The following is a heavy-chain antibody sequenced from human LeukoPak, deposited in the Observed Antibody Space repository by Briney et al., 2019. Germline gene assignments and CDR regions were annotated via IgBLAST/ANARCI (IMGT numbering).Heavy chain of an antibody. CDR3: AKGRTVGSYWRDFQH. D-gene: IGHD1-26*01. Sequence: PGGSLRLSCAASGFTFSSYAMSWVRQAPGKGLEWVSAISGSGGSTYYADSVKGRFTISRDNSKNTLYLQMNSLRAEDTAVYYCAKGRTVGSYWRDFQHWGQGTLVTVSS. J-gene: IGHJ1*01. CDR1: GFTFSSYA. V-gene: IGHV3-23*01. CDR2: ISGSGGST.